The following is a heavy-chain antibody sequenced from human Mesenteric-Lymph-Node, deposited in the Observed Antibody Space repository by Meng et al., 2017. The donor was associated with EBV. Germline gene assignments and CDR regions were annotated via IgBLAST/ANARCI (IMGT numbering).Heavy chain of an antibody. Sequence: QVHVQESGPGLVKPSQTLSLTCAVSGASISDGGYYWSWIRQPPGKGLEWIGYIFYTGPTYYNASLESRLTISVDTSKNQLSLKLTSVTAADTAVYYCARVYGSGSRALDYWGQGTLVTVSS. CDR3: ARVYGSGSRALDY. CDR1: GASISDGGYY. J-gene: IGHJ4*02. D-gene: IGHD3-10*01. CDR2: IFYTGPT. V-gene: IGHV4-30-4*01.